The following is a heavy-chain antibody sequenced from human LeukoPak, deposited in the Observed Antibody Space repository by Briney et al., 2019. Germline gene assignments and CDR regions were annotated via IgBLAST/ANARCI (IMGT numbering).Heavy chain of an antibody. CDR2: IYYSGST. V-gene: IGHV4-31*03. J-gene: IGHJ6*03. Sequence: PSETLSLTCTVSGGSISSGGYYWSWIRQHPGKGLEWIGYIYYSGSTYYNPSLKSRVTISVDTSKNQFSLKLSSVTAADTAVYYCARAGGRDGYKYYYYYYMDVWGKGTTVTVSS. CDR3: ARAGGRDGYKYYYYYYMDV. CDR1: GGSISSGGYY. D-gene: IGHD5-24*01.